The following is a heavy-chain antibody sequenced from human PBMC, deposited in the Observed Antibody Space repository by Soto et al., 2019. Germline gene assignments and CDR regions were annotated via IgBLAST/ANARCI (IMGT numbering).Heavy chain of an antibody. CDR3: ARRIPASGTFEY. CDR1: GFSISTSGEG. J-gene: IGHJ4*02. Sequence: QITLKESGPPLVEPTQTLTLTCTFSGFSISTSGEGVGWVRQPPGKALEWLALIYWDDDKRYSPSLQSRLTITKDTSKNQVVLTMTNMDPVDTATYYCARRIPASGTFEYWGQGTLVTVAS. CDR2: IYWDDDK. V-gene: IGHV2-5*02. D-gene: IGHD6-13*01.